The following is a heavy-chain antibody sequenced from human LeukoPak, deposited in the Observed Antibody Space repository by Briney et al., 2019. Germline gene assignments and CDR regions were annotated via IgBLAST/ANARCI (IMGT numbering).Heavy chain of an antibody. J-gene: IGHJ4*02. D-gene: IGHD3-22*01. CDR1: GGSISSGDYY. V-gene: IGHV4-30-4*08. CDR2: IYYSGST. CDR3: ARDYYDSSGYRHFDY. Sequence: SQTLSLTCTVSGGSISSGDYYWSWIRQPPGKGLEWIGYIYYSGSTHYNPSLKSRVTISVDTSKNQFSLKLSSVTAADTAVYYCARDYYDSSGYRHFDYWGQGTLVTVSS.